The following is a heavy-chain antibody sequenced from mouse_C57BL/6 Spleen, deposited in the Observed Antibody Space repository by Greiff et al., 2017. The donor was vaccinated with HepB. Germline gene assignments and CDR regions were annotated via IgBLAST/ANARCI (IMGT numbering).Heavy chain of an antibody. J-gene: IGHJ2*01. CDR3: AREGNYLDY. CDR1: GYTFTSYW. CDR2: IDPSDSET. V-gene: IGHV1-52*01. Sequence: VQLQQSGAELVRPGSSVKLSCKASGYTFTSYWMHWVKQRPIQGLEWIGNIDPSDSETHYNQKFKDKATLTVDKSSSTAYMQLSSLTSEDSAVYYCAREGNYLDYWGQGTTLTVSS.